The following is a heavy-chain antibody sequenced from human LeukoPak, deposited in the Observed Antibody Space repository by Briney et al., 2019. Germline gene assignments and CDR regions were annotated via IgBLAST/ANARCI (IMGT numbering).Heavy chain of an antibody. CDR1: GFTFSSYG. CDR2: IPYDGSNK. Sequence: PGGCLRLSCAAPGFTFSSYGMHWVRQAPGKGLEWVAVIPYDGSNKYYADSVKGRFTISRDNSKNTLYLQMNSLRAEDKAVYYCAKVKSYVSGSYYSFKEEIWGRGTLVTVSS. V-gene: IGHV3-30*18. J-gene: IGHJ4*02. CDR3: AKVKSYVSGSYYSFKEEI. D-gene: IGHD3-10*01.